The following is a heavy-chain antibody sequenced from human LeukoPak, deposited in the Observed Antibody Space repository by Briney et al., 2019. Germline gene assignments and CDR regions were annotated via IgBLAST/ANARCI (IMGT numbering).Heavy chain of an antibody. CDR3: ARDSGTTGEVKFDP. J-gene: IGHJ5*02. D-gene: IGHD3-10*01. Sequence: SETLSLTCTVSGGSISRSSYYWGWIRQTPGIGLEWIGSVSYSGNTDYNPSLKSRVTISVDTSKNLFSLRLTSVTAADTAVYYCARDSGTTGEVKFDPWGQGTLVTVSS. CDR2: VSYSGNT. V-gene: IGHV4-39*07. CDR1: GGSISRSSYY.